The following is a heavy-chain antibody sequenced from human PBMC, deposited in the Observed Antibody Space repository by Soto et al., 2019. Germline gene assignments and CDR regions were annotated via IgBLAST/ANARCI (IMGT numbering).Heavy chain of an antibody. CDR3: ATLVGATFAFDI. CDR1: GYTLTELS. D-gene: IGHD1-26*01. V-gene: IGHV1-24*01. Sequence: GASVEVSCKVSGYTLTELSMHWVRQAPGKGLEWMGGFDPEDGETIYAQKFQGRVTMTEDTSTDTAYMELSSLRSEDTAVYYCATLVGATFAFDIWGQGTMVTVSS. CDR2: FDPEDGET. J-gene: IGHJ3*02.